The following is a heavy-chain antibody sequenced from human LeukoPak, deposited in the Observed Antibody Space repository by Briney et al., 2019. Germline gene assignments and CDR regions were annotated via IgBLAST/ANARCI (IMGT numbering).Heavy chain of an antibody. Sequence: GGSLRLSCAASGLTFSDYYMTWIRQAPGKGPEWVSSISGTGTTIYSADSVRGRFTVSRDNARNSLFLHMNGLRAEDTAVYYCAVQITMIVVVPYFDYWGQGTLVTVSS. J-gene: IGHJ4*02. CDR3: AVQITMIVVVPYFDY. CDR2: ISGTGTTI. D-gene: IGHD3-22*01. CDR1: GLTFSDYY. V-gene: IGHV3-11*04.